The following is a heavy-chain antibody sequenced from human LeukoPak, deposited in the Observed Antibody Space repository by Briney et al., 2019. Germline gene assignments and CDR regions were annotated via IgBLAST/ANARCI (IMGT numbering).Heavy chain of an antibody. J-gene: IGHJ4*02. V-gene: IGHV4-30-4*01. D-gene: IGHD4-17*01. CDR3: ARAPETTVTTWGIYFDY. CDR2: IYYSGST. Sequence: SQTLSLTCTVSGGSISSGVYYWSWIRQPPGKGLEWIGYIYYSGSTYYNPSLKSRVTISVDTSKNQFSLKLSSVTAADTAVYYCARAPETTVTTWGIYFDYWGQGTLVTVSS. CDR1: GGSISSGVYY.